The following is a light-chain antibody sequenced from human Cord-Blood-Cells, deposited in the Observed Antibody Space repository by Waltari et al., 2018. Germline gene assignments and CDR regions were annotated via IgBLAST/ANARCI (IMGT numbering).Light chain of an antibody. CDR1: QSISSY. Sequence: DIQMTQSPSSLSASVGDRVTITCRASQSISSYLKWYQQKPGKAPNLLIYAASILQSGGPSRFSCSGSGTDFTLSISSLQPEDFASYYCQQSYSTPPFTFGPGTKVDIK. J-gene: IGKJ3*01. V-gene: IGKV1-39*01. CDR3: QQSYSTPPFT. CDR2: AAS.